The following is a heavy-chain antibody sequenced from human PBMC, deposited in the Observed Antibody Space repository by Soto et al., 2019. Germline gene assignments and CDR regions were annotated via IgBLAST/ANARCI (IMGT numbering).Heavy chain of an antibody. CDR3: ARRKYGDYVPFDY. D-gene: IGHD4-17*01. Sequence: PSETLSLTCTVSGGSISSYYWSWIRQPPGKGLEWIGYIYYSGSTNYNPSPKSRVTISVDTSKNQFSLKLSSVTAADTAVYYCARRKYGDYVPFDYWGQGTLVTVSS. CDR2: IYYSGST. V-gene: IGHV4-59*08. CDR1: GGSISSYY. J-gene: IGHJ4*02.